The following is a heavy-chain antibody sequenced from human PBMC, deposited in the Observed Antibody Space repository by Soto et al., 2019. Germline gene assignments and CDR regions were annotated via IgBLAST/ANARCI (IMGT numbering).Heavy chain of an antibody. D-gene: IGHD1-1*01. J-gene: IGHJ4*02. CDR2: INHSGST. CDR1: GGSFSGYY. CDR3: ARGADYNWNAFNY. Sequence: SETLSLTCAVYGGSFSGYYWSWIRQPPGKGLEWIGEINHSGSTNYNPSLKSRVTISVDTSKNQFSLKLSSVTAADTAVYYCARGADYNWNAFNYWGQGTLVTVSS. V-gene: IGHV4-34*01.